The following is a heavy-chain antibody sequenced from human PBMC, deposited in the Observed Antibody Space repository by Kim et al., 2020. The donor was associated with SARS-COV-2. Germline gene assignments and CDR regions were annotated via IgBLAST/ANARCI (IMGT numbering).Heavy chain of an antibody. CDR2: IGETGSHI. D-gene: IGHD6-19*01. Sequence: GGSLRLSCAASGFSFGSYAMNWVRQAPGKGLQWLSTIGETGSHIYYADSVRGRFIVSRDNSKNTVYLHMNILRAEDTAVYYCARRISGWGHFDQWGQGTLVTVSS. V-gene: IGHV3-23*01. CDR1: GFSFGSYA. J-gene: IGHJ4*02. CDR3: ARRISGWGHFDQ.